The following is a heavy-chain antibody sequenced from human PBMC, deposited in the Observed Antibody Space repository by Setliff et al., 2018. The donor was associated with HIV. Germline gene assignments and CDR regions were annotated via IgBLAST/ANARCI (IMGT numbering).Heavy chain of an antibody. CDR3: ARDVGGADSA. CDR2: ISSSGAHI. J-gene: IGHJ4*02. Sequence: GGSLRLSCAASEFTFSSYSMNWVRQAPGKGLEWVASISSSGAHIFYADSLKGRFTISRDNGKNLLYLQMNSLRIEDTGVYYCARDVGGADSAWGQGTLVTVSS. CDR1: EFTFSSYS. V-gene: IGHV3-21*06. D-gene: IGHD2-21*02.